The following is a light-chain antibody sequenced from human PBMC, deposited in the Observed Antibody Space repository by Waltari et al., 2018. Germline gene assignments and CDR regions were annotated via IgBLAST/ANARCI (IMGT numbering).Light chain of an antibody. Sequence: QSALTQPASMSGSPGQSITISCTGTSSDVGSYNLVSWYQQNPGKAPKLMTSEVNKRPSGVSNRFSGSKSGNTASRTISVLQAEDEADYYCCSYADETFIVFGGGTKLTVL. J-gene: IGLJ2*01. CDR3: CSYADETFIV. CDR1: SSDVGSYNL. CDR2: EVN. V-gene: IGLV2-23*02.